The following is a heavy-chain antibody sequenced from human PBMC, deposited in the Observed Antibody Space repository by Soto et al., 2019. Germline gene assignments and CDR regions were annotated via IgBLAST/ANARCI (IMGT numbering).Heavy chain of an antibody. CDR1: GGTFSSYA. CDR2: IIPIFGTA. V-gene: IGHV1-69*13. CDR3: AREIGSSGWYDY. Sequence: SVKVSCKASGGTFSSYAISWVRQAPGQGLEWMGGIIPIFGTANYAKKFQGRVTITADESTSTAYMELSSLRSEDTAVYYCAREIGSSGWYDYWGQGTLVTVSS. D-gene: IGHD6-19*01. J-gene: IGHJ4*02.